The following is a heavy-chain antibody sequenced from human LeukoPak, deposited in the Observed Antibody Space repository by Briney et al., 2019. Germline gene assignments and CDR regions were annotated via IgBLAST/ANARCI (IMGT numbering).Heavy chain of an antibody. CDR3: ARPTGGMIVVAQDAFDI. D-gene: IGHD3-22*01. CDR2: IDSSGGYM. V-gene: IGHV3-21*01. J-gene: IGHJ3*02. Sequence: PGGSLRLSCEASGFTFNTYSMNWARQAPGKGLEWVSSIDSSGGYMFYADSVKGRFIISRDNAKNSLYLQMNSLRAEDTAVYYCARPTGGMIVVAQDAFDIWGQGTMVTVSS. CDR1: GFTFNTYS.